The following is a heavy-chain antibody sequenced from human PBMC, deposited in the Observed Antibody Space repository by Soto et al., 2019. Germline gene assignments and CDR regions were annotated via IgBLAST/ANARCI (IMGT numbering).Heavy chain of an antibody. J-gene: IGHJ5*02. CDR2: INPSGGST. Sequence: GASVKVSCKASGYTFTSYYMHWLRQAPGQGLEWMGIINPSGGSTSYAQKFQGRVTMTRDTSTSTVYMELSSLRSEDTAVYYCALSIAAAGRGTWFDPWGQGTLVTVSS. CDR1: GYTFTSYY. V-gene: IGHV1-46*01. D-gene: IGHD6-13*01. CDR3: ALSIAAAGRGTWFDP.